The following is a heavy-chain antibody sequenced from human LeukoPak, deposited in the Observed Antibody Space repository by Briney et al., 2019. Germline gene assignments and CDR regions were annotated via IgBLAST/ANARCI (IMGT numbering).Heavy chain of an antibody. Sequence: ASVKLSCKASGYTFTGYYMHWVRQAPRQGLEWMGWINPNDGATNYAQKFQGRVTMTRDTSINTAYMELSRLRSDDTAVYYCARTFPTYYYDSSGYYLNYWGQGTLVTVSS. D-gene: IGHD3-22*01. V-gene: IGHV1-2*02. CDR1: GYTFTGYY. CDR2: INPNDGAT. CDR3: ARTFPTYYYDSSGYYLNY. J-gene: IGHJ4*02.